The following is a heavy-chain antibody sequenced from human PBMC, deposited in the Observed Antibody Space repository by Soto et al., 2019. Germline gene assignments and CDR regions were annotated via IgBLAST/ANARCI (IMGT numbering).Heavy chain of an antibody. J-gene: IGHJ6*02. Sequence: QVQLQESGPGLVKPSQTLSLTCTVSGGSISSGDYFWSWIRQSPGKGLEWIGYISSIGSTYYNPSLKSRVSVSRDTSKNQFSLKLSSVTTTDTAVYYCARALVIRPYYYHGMDVWGQGTTVTVSS. D-gene: IGHD3-9*01. CDR3: ARALVIRPYYYHGMDV. CDR1: GGSISSGDYF. CDR2: ISSIGST. V-gene: IGHV4-30-4*01.